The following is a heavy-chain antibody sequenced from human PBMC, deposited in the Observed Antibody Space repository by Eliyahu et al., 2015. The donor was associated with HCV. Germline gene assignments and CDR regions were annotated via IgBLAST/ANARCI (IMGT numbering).Heavy chain of an antibody. J-gene: IGHJ3*01. V-gene: IGHV5-51*01. CDR3: ARHGDQGYMPFWYSGSDV. D-gene: IGHD3-10*01. Sequence: EVQLVQSGAEVKKPGESLKISCQXSGXRFSDYWXAXVRQTPGKGLEWMGMTHPGDSETXYSPSFRGQVTISADKSIRAAYVQWSSLQASDTAMYYCARHGDQGYMPFWYSGSDVWGQGTMVIVSS. CDR2: THPGDSET. CDR1: GXRFSDYW.